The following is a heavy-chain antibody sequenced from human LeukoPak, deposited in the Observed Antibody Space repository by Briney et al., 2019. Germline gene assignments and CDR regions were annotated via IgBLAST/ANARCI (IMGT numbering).Heavy chain of an antibody. CDR1: GGTFSSYA. D-gene: IGHD2-2*02. CDR3: ARHDCSSTSCYNAY. J-gene: IGHJ4*02. V-gene: IGHV1-69*13. Sequence: SVTVSCKASGGTFSSYAISWVRQAPGQGLEWMGGIIPIFGTANYAQKFQGRVTITADESTSTAYMELSSLRSEDTAVYYCARHDCSSTSCYNAYWGQGTLVTVSS. CDR2: IIPIFGTA.